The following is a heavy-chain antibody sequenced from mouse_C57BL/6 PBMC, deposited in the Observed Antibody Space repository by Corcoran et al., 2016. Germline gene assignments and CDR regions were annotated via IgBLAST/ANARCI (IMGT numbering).Heavy chain of an antibody. Sequence: QIQLVQSGPELKKPGETVKISCKASGYTFTTYGMSWVKQAPGKGLKWMGWINTYSGVPTYADDFKGRFAFSLETSASTAYLQINNLKNEDTATYFCARPHYGRDWYFDVWGTGTTVTVSS. CDR3: ARPHYGRDWYFDV. CDR2: INTYSGVP. D-gene: IGHD1-1*01. CDR1: GYTFTTYG. J-gene: IGHJ1*03. V-gene: IGHV9-3*01.